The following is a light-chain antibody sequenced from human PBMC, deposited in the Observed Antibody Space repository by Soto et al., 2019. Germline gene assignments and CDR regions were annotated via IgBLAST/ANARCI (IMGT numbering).Light chain of an antibody. J-gene: IGKJ2*01. CDR3: QQFVSSPPMFT. CDR1: QSVSSSY. Sequence: ENVLTQSPGTLSLSPGERATLSCRASQSVSSSYLAWYQQKPGQAPSLLIYGASSRATGIPERFSGSGSGTDFTLTISRMEPEYFAIYYCQQFVSSPPMFTFGQGTKLEIK. V-gene: IGKV3-20*01. CDR2: GAS.